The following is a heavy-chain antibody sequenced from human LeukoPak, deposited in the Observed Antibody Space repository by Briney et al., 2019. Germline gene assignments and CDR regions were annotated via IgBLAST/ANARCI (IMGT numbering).Heavy chain of an antibody. CDR2: ISSSGSTI. CDR1: GFTFSRYE. J-gene: IGHJ4*02. CDR3: ARDGTPYGSGSYYY. V-gene: IGHV3-48*03. Sequence: GGTLRLSCAVSGFTFSRYEMNWVRHAPEQGLEWVSYISSSGSTISYAHSVKGRFTISRDNAKNSLYLQMNSLRAEDRAGYYCARDGTPYGSGSYYYWGQGTLVTVSS. D-gene: IGHD3-10*01.